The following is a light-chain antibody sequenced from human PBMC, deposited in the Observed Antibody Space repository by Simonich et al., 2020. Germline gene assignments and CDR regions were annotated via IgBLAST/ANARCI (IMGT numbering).Light chain of an antibody. CDR2: DVS. CDR3: QSYDSSLSGWV. V-gene: IGLV2-14*01. J-gene: IGLJ3*02. CDR1: SSDVGGYNY. Sequence: SSLTQPASVSGSPGQSIPISCTGTSSDVGGYNYVSWYHPHPGKAPKLMIYDVSKRPSGFSNRYSGSKAGTSASLAITGLQAEDEADYYCQSYDSSLSGWVFGGGTKLTVL.